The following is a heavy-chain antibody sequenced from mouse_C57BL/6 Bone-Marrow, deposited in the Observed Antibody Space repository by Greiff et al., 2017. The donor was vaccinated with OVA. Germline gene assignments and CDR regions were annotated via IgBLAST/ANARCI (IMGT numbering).Heavy chain of an antibody. J-gene: IGHJ2*01. Sequence: QVQLKESGAELARPGASVKMSCKASGYTFTSYTMHWVKQRPGQGLEWIGYINPSSGYTKYNQKFKDKATLTADKSSSTAYMQLSSLTSEDSAVYYCARPLDLFDYWGQGTTLTVSS. CDR2: INPSSGYT. CDR1: GYTFTSYT. CDR3: ARPLDLFDY. V-gene: IGHV1-4*01.